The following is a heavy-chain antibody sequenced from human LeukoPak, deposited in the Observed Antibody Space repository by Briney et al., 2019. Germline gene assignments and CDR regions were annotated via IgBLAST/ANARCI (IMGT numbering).Heavy chain of an antibody. V-gene: IGHV1-2*06. J-gene: IGHJ5*02. D-gene: IGHD2-21*02. CDR1: GYTFTAYY. CDR3: ARVLGDPNWFDP. Sequence: ASVKVSCKASGYTFTAYYIHWVRQAPGQGLEWMGRINPNSGGTNYAQSFQDRVTMTRDTSISTAYMELNRLRSDDTAVYYCARVLGDPNWFDPWGQGTLVTVSS. CDR2: INPNSGGT.